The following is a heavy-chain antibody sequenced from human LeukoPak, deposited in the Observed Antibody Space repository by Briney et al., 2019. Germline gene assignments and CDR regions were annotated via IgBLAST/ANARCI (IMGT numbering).Heavy chain of an antibody. V-gene: IGHV4-34*01. CDR1: GGSFSGYY. D-gene: IGHD2-2*01. Sequence: PSETPSLTCAVYGGSFSGYYWSWIRQPPGKGLEWIGEINHSGSTNYNPSLKSRVTISVDTSKNQFSLKLSSVTAADAAVYYCARGERRGYCSSTSCPKRLDYWGQGTLVTVSS. CDR2: INHSGST. J-gene: IGHJ4*02. CDR3: ARGERRGYCSSTSCPKRLDY.